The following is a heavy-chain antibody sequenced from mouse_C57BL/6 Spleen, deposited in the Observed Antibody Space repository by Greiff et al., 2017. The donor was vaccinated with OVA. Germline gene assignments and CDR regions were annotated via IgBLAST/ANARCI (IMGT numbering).Heavy chain of an antibody. D-gene: IGHD2-2*01. V-gene: IGHV1-26*01. Sequence: EVQLQQSGPELVKPGASVQISCKASGYTFTDYYMNWVKQSHGKSLAWIGDINPNNGGTSYHQKFKGKATLTVDKSSSTAYMELRSLTSEDSAVYYGARSDYGYAWFAYWGQGTLVTVSA. CDR2: INPNNGGT. J-gene: IGHJ3*01. CDR1: GYTFTDYY. CDR3: ARSDYGYAWFAY.